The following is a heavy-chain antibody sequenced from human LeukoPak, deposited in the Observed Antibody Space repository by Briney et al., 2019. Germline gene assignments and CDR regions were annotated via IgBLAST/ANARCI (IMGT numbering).Heavy chain of an antibody. CDR3: ARQGGSYRAYFDY. V-gene: IGHV4-39*01. D-gene: IGHD1-26*01. CDR1: GGSISSSSYY. Sequence: PSETLSLTCTVSGGSISSSSYYWGWIRQPPGKGLEWIGSIYYSGSSYYNPSLKSRVSISVDTSKTQFSLKLSSVTAADTAVYYCARQGGSYRAYFDYWGQGTLVTVSS. J-gene: IGHJ4*02. CDR2: IYYSGSS.